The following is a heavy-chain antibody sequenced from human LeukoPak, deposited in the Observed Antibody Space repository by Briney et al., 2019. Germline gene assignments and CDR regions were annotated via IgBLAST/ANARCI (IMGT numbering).Heavy chain of an antibody. V-gene: IGHV3-21*01. CDR3: ARVRAMVSVDAFDI. Sequence: PGGSLRLSCAASGFTFSSYSMNWVRQAPGKGLEWVSSISSSSSYIYYADSVEGRITISRDNAKNSLYLQMNSLRAEDTAVYYCARVRAMVSVDAFDIWGQGTMVTVSS. CDR2: ISSSSSYI. CDR1: GFTFSSYS. D-gene: IGHD5-18*01. J-gene: IGHJ3*02.